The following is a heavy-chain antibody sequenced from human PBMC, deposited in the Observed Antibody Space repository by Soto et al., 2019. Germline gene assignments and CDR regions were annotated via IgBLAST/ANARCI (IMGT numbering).Heavy chain of an antibody. J-gene: IGHJ6*02. V-gene: IGHV5-51*01. CDR1: GYSFTSYW. CDR3: ARQPYYSDSSGYSPDYSYYCMDI. D-gene: IGHD3-22*01. Sequence: GESQKISCKGSGYSFTSYWIGWVRQMPGKGLEWMGIIYPGDSDTRYSPSFQGQVTISADKSICTAYLQCSSLKASHTAMYYCARQPYYSDSSGYSPDYSYYCMDIRGRVTTVT. CDR2: IYPGDSDT.